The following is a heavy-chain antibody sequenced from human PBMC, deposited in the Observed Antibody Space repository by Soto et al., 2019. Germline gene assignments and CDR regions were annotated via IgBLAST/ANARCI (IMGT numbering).Heavy chain of an antibody. CDR1: GFTFSSYS. D-gene: IGHD3-9*01. V-gene: IGHV3-48*01. J-gene: IGHJ4*02. CDR2: ISSSSSTI. CDR3: ARGGLGYFDWLADFDY. Sequence: GSLRLSCAASGFTFSSYSMNWVRQAPGKGLEWVSYISSSSSTIYYADSVKGRFTISRDNAKNSLYLQMNSLRAEDTAVYYCARGGLGYFDWLADFDYWGQGTLVTVSS.